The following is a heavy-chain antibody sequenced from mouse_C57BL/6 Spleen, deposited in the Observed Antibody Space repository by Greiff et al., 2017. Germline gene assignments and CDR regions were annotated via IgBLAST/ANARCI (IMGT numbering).Heavy chain of an antibody. CDR2: IDPENGDT. CDR1: GFNIKDDY. Sequence: EVQLQQSGAELVRPGASVKLSCTASGFNIKDDYMHWVKQRPEQGLEWIGWIDPENGDTEYASKFQGKATITADTSSNTAYLQLSSLTSEDTAVYYCTRYITGYFDVWGTGTTVTVSS. CDR3: TRYITGYFDV. J-gene: IGHJ1*03. D-gene: IGHD1-3*01. V-gene: IGHV14-4*01.